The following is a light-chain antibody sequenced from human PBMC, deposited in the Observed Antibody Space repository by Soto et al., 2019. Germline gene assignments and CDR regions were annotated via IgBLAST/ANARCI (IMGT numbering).Light chain of an antibody. J-gene: IGLJ1*01. CDR2: EVT. Sequence: QSVLTQPSSLSGSPGRSITISCTGTIGDIGSYNRVSWYQQHPGKAPKLIIYEVTDRPSGVSNRFSGSKSGNTASLTISGLQAEDEAEYYCYSYRSSSTYYVFGTGTKVTVL. CDR1: IGDIGSYNR. CDR3: YSYRSSSTYYV. V-gene: IGLV2-14*01.